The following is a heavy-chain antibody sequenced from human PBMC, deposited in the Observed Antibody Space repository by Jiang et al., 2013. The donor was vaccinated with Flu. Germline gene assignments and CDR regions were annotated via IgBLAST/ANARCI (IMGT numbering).Heavy chain of an antibody. CDR1: GFTSNNYH. CDR2: ISRGGRSI. Sequence: VQLLESGGGLVKPGGSLRLSCAVSGFTSNNYHMNWVRQAPGRGLEWVSSISRGGRSIYYADSVRGRFTISRDNAKNSVSLQMNSLRAEDTAVYYCAREYYYDSGNYFATFDYWGQGALVTVSS. J-gene: IGHJ4*02. V-gene: IGHV3-21*01. D-gene: IGHD3-22*01. CDR3: AREYYYDSGNYFATFDY.